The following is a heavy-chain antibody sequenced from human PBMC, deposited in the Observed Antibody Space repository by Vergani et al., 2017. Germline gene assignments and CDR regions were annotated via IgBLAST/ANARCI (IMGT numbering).Heavy chain of an antibody. J-gene: IGHJ4*02. D-gene: IGHD5-24*01. CDR1: GYTLTELS. V-gene: IGHV1-24*01. CDR2: FDPEDGET. Sequence: QVQLVQSGAEVKKPGASVKVSCKVSGYTLTELSMHWVRQAPGKGLEWMGGFDPEDGETIYAQKFQGRVTMTRDTSTSTVYMELSSLRSEDTAVYYCARDIRRGYNLGSGEALHYWGQGTLVTVSS. CDR3: ARDIRRGYNLGSGEALHY.